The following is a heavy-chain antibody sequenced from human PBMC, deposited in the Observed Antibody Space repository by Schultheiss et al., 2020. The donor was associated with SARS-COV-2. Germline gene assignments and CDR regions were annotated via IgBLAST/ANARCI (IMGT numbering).Heavy chain of an antibody. D-gene: IGHD3-22*01. V-gene: IGHV4-34*08. CDR1: GFTFSSYA. Sequence: ESLKISCAASGFTFSSYAMHWVRQAPGKGLEWIGEINHSGSTNYNPSLKSRVTISVDTSKNQFSLKLSSVTAADTAVYYCATTELGYYYDSSGYYSGWGQGTLVTVSS. CDR3: ATTELGYYYDSSGYYSG. CDR2: INHSGST. J-gene: IGHJ4*02.